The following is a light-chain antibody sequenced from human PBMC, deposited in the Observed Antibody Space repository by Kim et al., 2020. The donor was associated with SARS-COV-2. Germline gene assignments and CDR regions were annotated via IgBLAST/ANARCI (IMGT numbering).Light chain of an antibody. CDR2: EDD. CDR3: QSYNRDNVL. J-gene: IGLJ3*02. V-gene: IGLV6-57*02. CDR1: SGSIDDDV. Sequence: GKTVSSCCNGISGSIDDDVVQWYQRRPGGVPTTVSYEDDQRPSGVSDRFSGSVDNSTNAASLTISELRTEDEADYYCQSYNRDNVLFGGGTQLTVL.